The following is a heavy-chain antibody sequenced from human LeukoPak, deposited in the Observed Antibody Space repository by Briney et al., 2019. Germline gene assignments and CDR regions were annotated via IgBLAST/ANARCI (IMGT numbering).Heavy chain of an antibody. CDR3: ARVGLAAAGTYYFDY. J-gene: IGHJ4*02. CDR2: IYSGGST. V-gene: IGHV3-53*01. CDR1: GFTVSSNY. D-gene: IGHD6-13*01. Sequence: GGSLRLSCAASGFTVSSNYMSWVRQAPGKGLEWVSVIYSGGSTYYADSVKGRFTISRDNSKNTLYLQMNSLRAEDTAVYYCARVGLAAAGTYYFDYWGQGTLVTVSS.